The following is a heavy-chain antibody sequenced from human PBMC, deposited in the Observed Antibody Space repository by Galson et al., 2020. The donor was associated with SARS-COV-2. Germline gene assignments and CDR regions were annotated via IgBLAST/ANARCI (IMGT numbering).Heavy chain of an antibody. CDR2: IYYSGST. J-gene: IGHJ6*02. CDR3: ARYAWSAPWDYYYYGMDV. D-gene: IGHD3-3*01. V-gene: IGHV4-39*07. Sequence: SQTLSLTCTVSGGSISSSSYYWGWIRQPPGKGLEWIGSIYYSGSTYYNPSLKSRVTISVDTSKNQFSLKLSSVTAADTAVYYCARYAWSAPWDYYYYGMDVWGQGTTVTVSS. CDR1: GGSISSSSYY.